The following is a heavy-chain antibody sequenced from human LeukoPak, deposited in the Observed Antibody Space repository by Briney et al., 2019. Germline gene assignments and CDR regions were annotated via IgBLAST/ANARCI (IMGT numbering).Heavy chain of an antibody. J-gene: IGHJ4*02. CDR1: GFTFSSYA. V-gene: IGHV3-30*02. CDR2: IRYDGSNK. D-gene: IGHD6-19*01. Sequence: GGSLRLSCAASGFTFSSYAMYWVRQAPGKGLEWVAFIRYDGSNKYYADSVKGRFTISRDNSKNTLYLQMNSLRAEDTAVYYCAKDRSIAVADFFDYWGQGTLVTVSS. CDR3: AKDRSIAVADFFDY.